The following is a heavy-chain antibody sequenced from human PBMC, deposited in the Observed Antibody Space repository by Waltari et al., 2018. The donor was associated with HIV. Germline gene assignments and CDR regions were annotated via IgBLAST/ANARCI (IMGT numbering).Heavy chain of an antibody. J-gene: IGHJ6*02. CDR3: AKRVAVAGARTFYGMDV. Sequence: EVQLLESGGGLVQPGGSLRLSCTASGLTFSSYVLSWVRQGPGKGLEWVSAISVSGGRTYYADSVKGRFTSSRDNSKNTLYLQMNSLRAEDTAVYYCAKRVAVAGARTFYGMDVWGQGTTVTVSS. CDR2: ISVSGGRT. V-gene: IGHV3-23*01. CDR1: GLTFSSYV. D-gene: IGHD6-19*01.